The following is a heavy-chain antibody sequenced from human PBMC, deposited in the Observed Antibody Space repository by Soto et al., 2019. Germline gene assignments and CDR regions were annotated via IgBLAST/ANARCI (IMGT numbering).Heavy chain of an antibody. CDR2: ISGYNGDT. Sequence: EASVKVSCKTSGYTFTNYGISWVRQAPGQGLEWMGWISGYNGDTNYAQKFQGRVSMTIDTSTTTAYMELRSLTSDDTAVYYCAKNGQPPYYYYGLDVWGQGTKVTVSS. D-gene: IGHD2-8*01. CDR1: GYTFTNYG. V-gene: IGHV1-18*01. J-gene: IGHJ6*02. CDR3: AKNGQPPYYYYGLDV.